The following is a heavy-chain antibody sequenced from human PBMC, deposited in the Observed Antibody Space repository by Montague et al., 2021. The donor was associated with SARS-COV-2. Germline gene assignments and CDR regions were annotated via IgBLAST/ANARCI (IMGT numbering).Heavy chain of an antibody. Sequence: SETLSLTCGVSGGSFSGYFWNWIRQRPGPGQEWIWEMNDGGSVTYNPTLNSRITMSVVTSKKQFSLNLTSVAAAAMAVYYCARTSKMDDYVWGSYRFTAFDTWGQGTMVIVSS. CDR2: MNDGGSV. D-gene: IGHD3-16*02. CDR3: ARTSKMDDYVWGSYRFTAFDT. V-gene: IGHV4-34*01. CDR1: GGSFSGYF. J-gene: IGHJ3*02.